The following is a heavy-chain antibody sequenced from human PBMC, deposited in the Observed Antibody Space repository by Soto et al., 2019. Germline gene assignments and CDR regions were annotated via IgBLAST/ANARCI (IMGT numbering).Heavy chain of an antibody. V-gene: IGHV3-23*01. CDR1: GFTFRSYA. J-gene: IGHJ4*02. CDR2: ISSSAGST. D-gene: IGHD2-2*01. CDR3: AKGGGGYCSSNSCPFDY. Sequence: GGSLRLSCAASGFTFRSYATSWVRQAPGKGLEWVSTISSSAGSTYYADSVKGRFTISRDNSKNTLYLQVNSLRAEDTAVYYCAKGGGGYCSSNSCPFDYWGQGTRVTVSS.